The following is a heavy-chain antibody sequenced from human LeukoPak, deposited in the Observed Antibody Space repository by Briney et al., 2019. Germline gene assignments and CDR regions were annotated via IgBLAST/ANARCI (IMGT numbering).Heavy chain of an antibody. CDR1: GYTFTSYG. V-gene: IGHV1-2*02. CDR2: INPNSGGT. Sequence: AASVKVSCKASGYTFTSYGISWVRQAPGQGLEWMGWINPNSGGTNYAQKFQGRVTMTRDTSISTAYMELSRLRSDDTAVYYCARVGIVVVPAAHDTYYYGMDVWGQGTTVTVSS. J-gene: IGHJ6*02. D-gene: IGHD2-2*03. CDR3: ARVGIVVVPAAHDTYYYGMDV.